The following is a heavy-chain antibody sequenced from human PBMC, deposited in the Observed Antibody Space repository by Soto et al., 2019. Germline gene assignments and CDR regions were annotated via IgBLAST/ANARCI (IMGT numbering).Heavy chain of an antibody. D-gene: IGHD3-10*01. J-gene: IGHJ4*02. Sequence: QVQLQQWGAGPLKPSETLSLTCTVYGGSFSGYYWSWIRQPPGKGLGWIGEINHGGSTNYNPSLKSRVTISVDTSKNRFSLKLSSVTAAHTAVYYCARQTWFWSYFDYWGQGTLVTVCS. CDR2: INHGGST. CDR3: ARQTWFWSYFDY. CDR1: GGSFSGYY. V-gene: IGHV4-34*01.